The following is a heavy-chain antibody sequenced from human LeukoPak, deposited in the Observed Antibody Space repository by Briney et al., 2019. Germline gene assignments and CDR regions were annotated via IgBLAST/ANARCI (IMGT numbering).Heavy chain of an antibody. V-gene: IGHV4-31*03. D-gene: IGHD5-18*01. CDR1: GVSVSSARYY. Sequence: PSETLSLTCSVSGVSVSSARYYWNWLRQLPGRGLEWIGYIYHTGSTYYRASLRSRLSISIDASKNQFSLRLSSVTAADTAVYYCARSRLGGYTYGFDYWGQGNLVTVSS. J-gene: IGHJ4*02. CDR3: ARSRLGGYTYGFDY. CDR2: IYHTGST.